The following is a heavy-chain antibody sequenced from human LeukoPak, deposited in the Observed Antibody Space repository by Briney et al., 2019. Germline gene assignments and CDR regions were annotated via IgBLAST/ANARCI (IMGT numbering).Heavy chain of an antibody. V-gene: IGHV4-39*01. CDR3: ARHLEWLL. D-gene: IGHD3-3*01. Sequence: GSLRLSCAASGFTFSDYYMSWIRQPPGKGLEWIGSIYYSGSTYYNPSLKSRVTISVDTSKNQFSLKLSSVTAADTAVYYCARHLEWLLWGQGTLVTVSS. CDR1: GFTFSDYY. J-gene: IGHJ4*02. CDR2: IYYSGST.